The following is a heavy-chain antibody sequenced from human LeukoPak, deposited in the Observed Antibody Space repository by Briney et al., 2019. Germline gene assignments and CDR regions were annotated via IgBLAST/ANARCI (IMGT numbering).Heavy chain of an antibody. Sequence: HPGGSLRLSCAASGFTFSSYAMSWVRQAPGKGLEWVSGISGSDGSTYYADSVQGRFTISRDNSKNTLYLQMNSLRAEDTAVYYCARGPYDFWSCYMDYWGQGTLVIVSS. CDR3: ARGPYDFWSCYMDY. D-gene: IGHD3-3*01. V-gene: IGHV3-23*01. J-gene: IGHJ4*02. CDR1: GFTFSSYA. CDR2: ISGSDGST.